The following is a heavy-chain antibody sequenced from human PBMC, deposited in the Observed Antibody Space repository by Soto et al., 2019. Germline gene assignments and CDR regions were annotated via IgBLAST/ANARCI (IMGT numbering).Heavy chain of an antibody. V-gene: IGHV1-18*01. CDR3: ARGYGHDY. CDR1: GYTFSKYG. D-gene: IGHD1-1*01. Sequence: GASVKVSFKASGYTFSKYGIIWVRQAPGQGLEWMGWISAYNGDTNYAQKLQGRVTMTTDTSTSTVYMELRSLRSDDTAVYYCARGYGHDYWGQGALVTVSS. J-gene: IGHJ4*02. CDR2: ISAYNGDT.